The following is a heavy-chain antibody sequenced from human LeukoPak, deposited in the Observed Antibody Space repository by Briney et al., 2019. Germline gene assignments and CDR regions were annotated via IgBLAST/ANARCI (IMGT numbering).Heavy chain of an antibody. V-gene: IGHV3-74*01. CDR2: MNSDGSSS. CDR3: ARGGDGSNIYWYFDL. J-gene: IGHJ2*01. D-gene: IGHD5-24*01. CDR1: GFTFSTHW. Sequence: GSLTVSCAASGFTFSTHWMHWARQAPGKGLEWVSRMNSDGSSSSYADSVKGRFTISRDNAKSTLYLQMNSLRAEDTAVYYCARGGDGSNIYWYFDLWGRGTLVTASS.